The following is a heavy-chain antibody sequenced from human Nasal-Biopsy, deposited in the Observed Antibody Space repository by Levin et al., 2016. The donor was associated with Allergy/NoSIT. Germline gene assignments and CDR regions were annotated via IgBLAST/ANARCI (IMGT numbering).Heavy chain of an antibody. V-gene: IGHV3-7*03. CDR2: IKGDGSEA. J-gene: IGHJ4*02. CDR3: ARDLPHQLLPA. CDR1: GFTFSDYW. D-gene: IGHD2-2*01. Sequence: GGSLRLSCEASGFTFSDYWMTWVRQAPGKGLEWLANIKGDGSEAYYLDSVKGRFTISRDNAKNSLFLQLSGLGPDDTAMYYCARDLPHQLLPAWGQGTLVTVSS.